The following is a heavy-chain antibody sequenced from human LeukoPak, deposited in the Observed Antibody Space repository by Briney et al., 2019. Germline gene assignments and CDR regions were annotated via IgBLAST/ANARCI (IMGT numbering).Heavy chain of an antibody. J-gene: IGHJ6*03. V-gene: IGHV4-39*07. Sequence: SETLSLTCTVSGGSISSSSYYWGWIRQPPGKGLEWIGSIYYSGTTYYNPSLKSRVTISVDTSKNQFSLKLSSVTAADTAVYYCARGSKQQLGGYYYYYYMDVWGKGTTVTVSS. CDR2: IYYSGTT. CDR1: GGSISSSSYY. CDR3: ARGSKQQLGGYYYYYYMDV. D-gene: IGHD6-13*01.